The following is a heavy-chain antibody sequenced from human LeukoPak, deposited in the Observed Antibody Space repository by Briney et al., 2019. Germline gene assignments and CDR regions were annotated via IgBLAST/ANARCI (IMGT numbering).Heavy chain of an antibody. D-gene: IGHD5-24*01. V-gene: IGHV3-48*04. CDR2: ISSSSTTI. J-gene: IGHJ4*02. Sequence: PGGSLRLSCAASGFTFSSYSMMWVRQAPGKGLEWVSYISSSSTTIHYADSVKGRFTISRDNAKNSLYLQMNSLRAEDTAVYYCARDCRGRDGYKPTDDYWGQGTLVTVSS. CDR3: ARDCRGRDGYKPTDDY. CDR1: GFTFSSYS.